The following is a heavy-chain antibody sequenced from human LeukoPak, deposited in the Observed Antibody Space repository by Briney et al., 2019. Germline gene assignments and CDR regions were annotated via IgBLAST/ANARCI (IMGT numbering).Heavy chain of an antibody. CDR1: GFTFDDYA. D-gene: IGHD6-19*01. Sequence: SLRLSCAASGFTFDDYAMHWVRQPPGKGLEWVSSINWNSDTRGYADSVKGRFTISRDNAKNSLYLQMNSLRAEDMALYYCAKMGRFASGWSEFDYWGQGTLVTVSS. CDR2: INWNSDTR. J-gene: IGHJ4*02. CDR3: AKMGRFASGWSEFDY. V-gene: IGHV3-9*03.